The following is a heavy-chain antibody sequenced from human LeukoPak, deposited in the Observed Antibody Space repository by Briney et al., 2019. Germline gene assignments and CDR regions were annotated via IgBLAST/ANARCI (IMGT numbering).Heavy chain of an antibody. Sequence: SETLSLTCTVSGYSISSGYYWGWIRQPPGKGLEWIGSIYHSGSTYYNPSLKSRVTISVDTSKNQFSLKLSSVTAADTAVYYCARLSHYGRNDWGQGTLVTVSS. V-gene: IGHV4-38-2*02. CDR3: ARLSHYGRND. D-gene: IGHD3-16*01. J-gene: IGHJ4*02. CDR1: GYSISSGYY. CDR2: IYHSGST.